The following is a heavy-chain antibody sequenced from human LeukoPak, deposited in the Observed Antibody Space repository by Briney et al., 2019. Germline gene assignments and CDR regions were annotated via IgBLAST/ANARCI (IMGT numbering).Heavy chain of an antibody. CDR2: INSDGTST. CDR1: GFTFSSYW. Sequence: GGSLRLSCAASGFTFSSYWMYWVLQAPGKGLVWVSRINSDGTSTTYAESVKGRFTISRDNAKNTLYLQMNSLRAEDTAMYYCARVASSRGAIDIWGQGTMVTVSS. V-gene: IGHV3-74*03. J-gene: IGHJ3*02. CDR3: ARVASSRGAIDI. D-gene: IGHD6-13*01.